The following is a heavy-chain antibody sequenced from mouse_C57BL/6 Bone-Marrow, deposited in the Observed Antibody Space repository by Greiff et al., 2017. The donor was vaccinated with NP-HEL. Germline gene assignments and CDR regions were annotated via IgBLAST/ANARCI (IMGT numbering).Heavy chain of an antibody. Sequence: QVQLQQPGAELVRPGTSVKLSCKASGYTFTSYWMHWVKQRPGQGLEWIGVIDPSDSYTNYNQKVKGKATLTVDTSSSTAYMQLNSLTSENSAVDYCARSPFAYWGQGTLVSVSA. V-gene: IGHV1-59*01. CDR3: ARSPFAY. CDR2: IDPSDSYT. CDR1: GYTFTSYW. J-gene: IGHJ3*01.